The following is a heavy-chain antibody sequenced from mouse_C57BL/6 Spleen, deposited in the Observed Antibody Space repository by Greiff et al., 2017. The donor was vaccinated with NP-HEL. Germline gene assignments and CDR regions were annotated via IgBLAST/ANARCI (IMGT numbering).Heavy chain of an antibody. CDR2: IYPGDGDT. V-gene: IGHV1-82*01. CDR3: ARWSTTVVANRYAMHY. J-gene: IGHJ4*01. Sequence: QVQLQQSGPERVKPGASVKISCKASGYSFSSAWMNWVKQRPGKGLEWIGRIYPGDGDTNYNGKFKGKATLTADKSSSTAYMQLSSLTSVDSAVYFCARWSTTVVANRYAMHYWGQGASVTVSS. D-gene: IGHD1-1*01. CDR1: GYSFSSAW.